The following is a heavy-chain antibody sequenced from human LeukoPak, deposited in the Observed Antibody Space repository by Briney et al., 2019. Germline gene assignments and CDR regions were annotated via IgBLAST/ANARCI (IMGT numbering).Heavy chain of an antibody. CDR3: AKDGTAYYDILTGYYFDY. J-gene: IGHJ4*02. Sequence: GGSLRLSRAASGFTFSSYGMHWVRQAPGKGLEWVAFIRYDGSNKYYADSVKGRFTISRDNSKNTLYLQMNSLRAEDTAVYYCAKDGTAYYDILTGYYFDYWGQGTLVTVSS. V-gene: IGHV3-30*02. D-gene: IGHD3-9*01. CDR1: GFTFSSYG. CDR2: IRYDGSNK.